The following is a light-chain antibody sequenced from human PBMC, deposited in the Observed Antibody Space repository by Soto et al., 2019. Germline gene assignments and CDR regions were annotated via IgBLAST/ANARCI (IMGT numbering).Light chain of an antibody. Sequence: EIVMTQSPATLSVSPGERATLSCRASQSVSSNLAWYQQKPGQAPRLLIYGASTRATGIPARFSGSGSGTEFTLTFSSLQSEDFAVYYCQQYNDWPPKQYTFGQGTKLEIK. CDR1: QSVSSN. V-gene: IGKV3-15*01. CDR3: QQYNDWPPKQYT. J-gene: IGKJ2*01. CDR2: GAS.